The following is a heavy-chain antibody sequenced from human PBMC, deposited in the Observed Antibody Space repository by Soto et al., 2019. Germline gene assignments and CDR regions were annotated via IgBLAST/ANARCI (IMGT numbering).Heavy chain of an antibody. CDR2: INVYNGNT. V-gene: IGHV1-18*01. D-gene: IGHD3-10*01. CDR3: ARGVGSGSYYNQYNLFDP. CDR1: GYTFTNYG. J-gene: IGHJ5*02. Sequence: QVQLVQSGGEVKKPGASVKVSCKASGYTFTNYGISWVRQAPGQGLEWMGWINVYNGNTKYAQKVQGRVTMTTDTSPSTAYMELRSLRSDDTAVYYCARGVGSGSYYNQYNLFDPWGQGTLFTVSS.